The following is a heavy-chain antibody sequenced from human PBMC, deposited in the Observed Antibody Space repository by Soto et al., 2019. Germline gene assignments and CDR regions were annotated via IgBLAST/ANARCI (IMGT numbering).Heavy chain of an antibody. Sequence: GGSLRLSCAASGFTFSTYWMSWVRQTPGKGLEWVANIKQDGREKFYVDSVKGRFTISRDNAKSSLYLQMSKLRAEDTAVYYCARDLTGTESLDYWGQGTLVTVSS. D-gene: IGHD1-7*01. CDR3: ARDLTGTESLDY. CDR1: GFTFSTYW. J-gene: IGHJ4*02. CDR2: IKQDGREK. V-gene: IGHV3-7*05.